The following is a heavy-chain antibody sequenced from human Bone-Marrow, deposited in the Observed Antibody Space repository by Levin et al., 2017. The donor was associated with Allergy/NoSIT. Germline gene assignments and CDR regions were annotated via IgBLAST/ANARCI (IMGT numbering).Heavy chain of an antibody. CDR1: GGPFSSFA. D-gene: IGHD2-15*01. Sequence: ASVKVSCKASGGPFSSFAFNWVRQAPGQGLEWMGRIIPMAGITTYAQKFQDRVTITADTSTSTVYMELRSLRSEDTAVFYCARVGCSGNNCYFDYWGQGTLVTVSS. CDR3: ARVGCSGNNCYFDY. J-gene: IGHJ4*02. V-gene: IGHV1-69*04. CDR2: IIPMAGIT.